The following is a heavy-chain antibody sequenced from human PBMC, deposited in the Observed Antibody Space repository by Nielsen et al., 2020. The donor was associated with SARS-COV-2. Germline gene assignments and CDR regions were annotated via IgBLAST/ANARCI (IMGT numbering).Heavy chain of an antibody. D-gene: IGHD5-24*01. V-gene: IGHV3-30*03. Sequence: GESLKISCAASGFTFTNFGMHWVRQAPGKGLEWVAFISYEGSIKYYADSVKGRFTISRDNAKNSLYLQMNSLRAEDTAVYYCAREGRKLPLDYWGQGTLVTVSS. CDR1: GFTFTNFG. J-gene: IGHJ4*02. CDR2: ISYEGSIK. CDR3: AREGRKLPLDY.